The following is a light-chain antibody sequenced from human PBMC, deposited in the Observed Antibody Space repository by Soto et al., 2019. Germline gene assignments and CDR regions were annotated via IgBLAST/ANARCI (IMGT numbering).Light chain of an antibody. V-gene: IGLV2-14*03. CDR3: SSRSSITTVA. CDR2: EVN. J-gene: IGLJ2*01. Sequence: QAVLTQPASLSASPGQTITISCTGTRNDIGDSHFVSWYQQYPDKAPKLIIFEVNGRPSGVSDRFVGSKSGNTASLTISGLQPEDEVDYYCSSRSSITTVAFGGGTKVTVL. CDR1: RNDIGDSHF.